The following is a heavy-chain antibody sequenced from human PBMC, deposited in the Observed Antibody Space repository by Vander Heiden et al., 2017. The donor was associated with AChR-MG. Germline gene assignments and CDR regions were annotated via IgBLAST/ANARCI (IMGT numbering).Heavy chain of an antibody. Sequence: EVQLLESGGGLVQPGGSLRLSCAASGFTFRSYAMSWVREAPGKGLEWVSGISGSGGSTYHADPVKGRCTISRDNSKNTLYLQMNSLRAEDTAVYYCAKNFKAAAARSGGFDIWGQGTMVTVSS. CDR1: GFTFRSYA. J-gene: IGHJ3*02. CDR3: AKNFKAAAARSGGFDI. D-gene: IGHD6-13*01. CDR2: ISGSGGST. V-gene: IGHV3-23*01.